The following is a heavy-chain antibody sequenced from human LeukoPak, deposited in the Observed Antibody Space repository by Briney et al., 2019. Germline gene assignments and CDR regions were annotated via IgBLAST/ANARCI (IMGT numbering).Heavy chain of an antibody. CDR2: IRSKANSYAT. CDR3: TRPRNRNGQLGGFDP. J-gene: IGHJ5*02. CDR1: GFTFSGSA. Sequence: RAGGSLRLSCAASGFTFSGSAMHWVRQASGKGLEWVGRIRSKANSYATAYAASVKGRFTISRDDSKNTAYLQMNSLKTEDTAVYYCTRPRNRNGQLGGFDPWGQGTLVTVSS. V-gene: IGHV3-73*01. D-gene: IGHD3-10*01.